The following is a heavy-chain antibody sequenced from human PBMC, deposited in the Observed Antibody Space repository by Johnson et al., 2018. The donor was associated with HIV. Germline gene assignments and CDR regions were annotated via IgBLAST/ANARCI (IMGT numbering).Heavy chain of an antibody. D-gene: IGHD3-9*01. Sequence: VQLVESGGGVVRPGGSLRLSCAASGFTFDDHGMSWVRQVPGKGLEWVSGINWNGCSKDYADSVKGRFTISRDNAKNSLYLQMSSLRPEDTALYYCAKGDLTGWSTDALDSRGQGTMVTVSS. CDR3: AKGDLTGWSTDALDS. J-gene: IGHJ3*02. CDR2: INWNGCSK. CDR1: GFTFDDHG. V-gene: IGHV3-20*04.